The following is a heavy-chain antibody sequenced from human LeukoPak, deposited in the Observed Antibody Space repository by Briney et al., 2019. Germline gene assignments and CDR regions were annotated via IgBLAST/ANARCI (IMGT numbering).Heavy chain of an antibody. D-gene: IGHD4-17*01. CDR1: GGSISSSSDY. V-gene: IGHV4-39*07. J-gene: IGHJ6*03. Sequence: PSETLSLTCTVSGGSISSSSDYWGWIRQPPGKGLEWIGEINHSGSTNYNPSLKSRVTISVDKSKNQFSLKLSSVTAADTAVYYCASVNDYGDPLPRYMDVWGKGTAVTVSS. CDR3: ASVNDYGDPLPRYMDV. CDR2: INHSGST.